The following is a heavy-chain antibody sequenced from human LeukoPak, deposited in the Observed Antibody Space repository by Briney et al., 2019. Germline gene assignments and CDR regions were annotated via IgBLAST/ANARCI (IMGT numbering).Heavy chain of an antibody. CDR2: IYYSGST. D-gene: IGHD6-19*01. V-gene: IGHV4-39*01. Sequence: SETLSLTCTVSGDSISSYYWGWIRQPPGKGLEWIGSIYYSGSTYYNPSLKSRVTISVDTSKNQFSLKLSSVTAADTAVYYCARHKADRNWFDPWGQGTLVTVSS. J-gene: IGHJ5*02. CDR3: ARHKADRNWFDP. CDR1: GDSISSYY.